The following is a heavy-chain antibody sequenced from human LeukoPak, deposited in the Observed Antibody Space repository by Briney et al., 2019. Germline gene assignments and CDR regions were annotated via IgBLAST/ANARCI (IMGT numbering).Heavy chain of an antibody. D-gene: IGHD6-13*01. CDR1: SGSISSYY. CDR2: IYYSGST. CDR3: ARNEGQQLSRSWFDP. Sequence: SETLSLTCTVSSGSISSYYCSWIRQPPGKGLEWIGYIYYSGSTNYNPPLKSRVTISVDTSKNHLSLRLHSVTAADTAVYYCARNEGQQLSRSWFDPWGQGTLVTVSS. J-gene: IGHJ5*02. V-gene: IGHV4-59*12.